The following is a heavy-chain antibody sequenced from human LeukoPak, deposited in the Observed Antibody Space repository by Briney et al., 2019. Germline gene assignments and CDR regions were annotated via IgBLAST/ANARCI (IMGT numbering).Heavy chain of an antibody. Sequence: GGSLRLSCAASGFTFSSYSMNWVRQAPGKGLEWVSYISSSSSTIYYADSVKGRFTISRDNAKNSLYLQMNSLRAEDTAVYYCARDRQLLYVRYMDVWGKGTTVTVSS. D-gene: IGHD2-2*02. J-gene: IGHJ6*03. V-gene: IGHV3-48*04. CDR2: ISSSSSTI. CDR3: ARDRQLLYVRYMDV. CDR1: GFTFSSYS.